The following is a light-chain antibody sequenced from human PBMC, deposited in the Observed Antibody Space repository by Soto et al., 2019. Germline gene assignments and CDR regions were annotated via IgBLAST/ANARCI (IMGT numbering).Light chain of an antibody. Sequence: DIQMTQSPSSLSASVGDRVTITCRASQRISTYLHWYQQKSGKAPKLLIYDASTVQSGVPSRFSGSGSGTDFTLTINSLQREDFATYYCQQTYDTTITFGQGTRLEI. V-gene: IGKV1-39*01. J-gene: IGKJ5*01. CDR3: QQTYDTTIT. CDR1: QRISTY. CDR2: DAS.